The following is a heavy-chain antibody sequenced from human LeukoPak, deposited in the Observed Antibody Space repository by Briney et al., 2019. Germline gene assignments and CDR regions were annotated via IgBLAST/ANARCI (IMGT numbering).Heavy chain of an antibody. CDR1: GFTFSSDR. CDR3: ARGLQLWSFYYHMDV. V-gene: IGHV3-48*01. D-gene: IGHD5-18*01. CDR2: ISGSSSTI. J-gene: IGHJ6*03. Sequence: GGSLRLSCAASGFTFSSDRMNWVRQAPGKGLEWVSYISGSSSTIYYADSVKGRFTISRDNAKNSLYLQMNTLRVEDTAVYYCARGLQLWSFYYHMDVWGKGATVTVSS.